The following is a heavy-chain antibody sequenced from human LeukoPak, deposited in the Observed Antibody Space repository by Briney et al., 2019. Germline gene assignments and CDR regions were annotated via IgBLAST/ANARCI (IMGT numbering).Heavy chain of an antibody. CDR1: GXSISGDY. J-gene: IGHJ6*02. CDR2: IYSSSGST. D-gene: IGHD2-15*01. V-gene: IGHV4-4*07. Sequence: PSETLSLTCSVSGXSISGDYGSWVRQPAGKGLEWIGRIYSSSGSTNYNPSLKSRVTMSLDTSKSQFSLELSSVTAADTAVYYCARIGVGFGMDVWGQGTIVTVSS. CDR3: ARIGVGFGMDV.